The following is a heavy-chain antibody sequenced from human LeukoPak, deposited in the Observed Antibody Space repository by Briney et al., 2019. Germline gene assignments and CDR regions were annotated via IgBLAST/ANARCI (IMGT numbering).Heavy chain of an antibody. D-gene: IGHD4-17*01. J-gene: IGHJ5*02. CDR3: ARYNDYGATNWFDP. CDR1: GGSISSYY. V-gene: IGHV4-59*01. Sequence: PSETLSLTCTVSGGSISSYYWSWIRQPPGKGLEWIGYIYYSGSTNYNPSLKSRVTISVDTSKNQFSLKLSSVTAADTAVYYCARYNDYGATNWFDPWGQGTPVTVSS. CDR2: IYYSGST.